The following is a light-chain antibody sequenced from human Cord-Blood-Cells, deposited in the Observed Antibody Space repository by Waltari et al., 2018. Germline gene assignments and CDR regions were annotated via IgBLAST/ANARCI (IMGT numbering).Light chain of an antibody. CDR1: QSISSY. CDR2: AAS. J-gene: IGKJ2*01. CDR3: QQSYSTPYT. V-gene: IGKV1-39*01. Sequence: DIQMTQSPSSLSASVGDRVTITSRASQSISSYLNWYQQKPGKAPKLLIYAASSLQSGVPSRVSGSGSGTDFTLTISSLQPEDFATYYCQQSYSTPYTFGQGTKLEIK.